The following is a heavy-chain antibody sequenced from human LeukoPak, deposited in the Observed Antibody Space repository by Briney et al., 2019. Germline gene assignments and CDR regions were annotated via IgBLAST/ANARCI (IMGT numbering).Heavy chain of an antibody. CDR3: ARGLSHAFDI. D-gene: IGHD3-16*02. CDR2: INHSGST. Sequence: PSETLSLTCTVSGGSISSGGYYWSWIRQPPGKGLEWIGEINHSGSTNYNPSLKSRVTISVDTSKNQFSLKLSSVTAADTAVYYCARGLSHAFDIWGQGTMVTVSS. CDR1: GGSISSGGYY. J-gene: IGHJ3*02. V-gene: IGHV4-39*07.